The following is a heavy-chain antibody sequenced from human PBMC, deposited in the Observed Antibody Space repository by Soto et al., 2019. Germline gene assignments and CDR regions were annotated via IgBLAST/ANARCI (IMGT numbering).Heavy chain of an antibody. V-gene: IGHV4-30-4*01. J-gene: IGHJ5*02. CDR1: GGSINSGDFY. CDR3: TRDTRGHGYNHGTFDP. Sequence: PSETLSLTCTVSGGSINSGDFYWSWIRQPPGKGLEWIGYIFYSGSTYYNPSLKSRLTMSVDTSKNQFSLKLGSVTAADTAVYYCTRDTRGHGYNHGTFDPWGQGTLVTVSS. CDR2: IFYSGST. D-gene: IGHD5-12*01.